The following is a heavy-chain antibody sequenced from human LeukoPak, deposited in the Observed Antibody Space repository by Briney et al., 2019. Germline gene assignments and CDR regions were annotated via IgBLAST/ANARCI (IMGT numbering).Heavy chain of an antibody. V-gene: IGHV6-1*01. Sequence: SQTLSLTCAISGDSVSSNRATWNWIRQSPSRGLEWLGKTYYRSTWFSDYAVSVQSRITINPDTSKNQFSLQLNSVTPEDTAVYYCARDPRIAAAANFDYWGQGILVTVSS. CDR1: GDSVSSNRAT. CDR3: ARDPRIAAAANFDY. CDR2: TYYRSTWFS. J-gene: IGHJ4*02. D-gene: IGHD6-13*01.